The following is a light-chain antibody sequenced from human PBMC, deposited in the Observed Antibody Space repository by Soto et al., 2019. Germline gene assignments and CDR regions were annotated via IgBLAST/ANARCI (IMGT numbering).Light chain of an antibody. V-gene: IGKV1-8*01. CDR3: QQYYSYPLT. J-gene: IGKJ2*01. CDR1: QGISSY. Sequence: AIRMTQSPSSLSASTGDRVTITCRASQGISSYLAWYQQKPGKAPQLLIYAASTLQSGVPSRFSGSGSGTDFTLTISCLQSEDCATYYGQQYYSYPLTFGQGTKLEIK. CDR2: AAS.